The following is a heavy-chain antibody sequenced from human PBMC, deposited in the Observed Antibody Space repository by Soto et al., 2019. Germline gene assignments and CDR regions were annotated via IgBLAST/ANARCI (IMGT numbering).Heavy chain of an antibody. V-gene: IGHV1-69*13. CDR3: ATTGIAVAGTAFDI. CDR2: IIPIFGTA. D-gene: IGHD6-19*01. Sequence: SVKVSCKASGGTFSSYAISWVRQAPGQGLEWMGGIIPIFGTANYAQKFQGRVTITADESTSTAYMELSSLRSEDTAVYYCATTGIAVAGTAFDIWGQGXMVTVSS. J-gene: IGHJ3*02. CDR1: GGTFSSYA.